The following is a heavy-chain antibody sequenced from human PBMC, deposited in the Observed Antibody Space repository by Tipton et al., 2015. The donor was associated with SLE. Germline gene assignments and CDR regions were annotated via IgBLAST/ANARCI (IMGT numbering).Heavy chain of an antibody. J-gene: IGHJ4*02. Sequence: TLSLTCAVYGGSFSLYYWSWIRQPPGKGPEWIGEINHSGSTNYNPSLKSRVTISVDTSKNQFSLKLSSVTAADTAVYYCARGTAEAYYDSSGLGYFDYWGQGTLVTVSS. CDR3: ARGTAEAYYDSSGLGYFDY. CDR1: GGSFSLYY. V-gene: IGHV4-34*01. D-gene: IGHD3-22*01. CDR2: INHSGST.